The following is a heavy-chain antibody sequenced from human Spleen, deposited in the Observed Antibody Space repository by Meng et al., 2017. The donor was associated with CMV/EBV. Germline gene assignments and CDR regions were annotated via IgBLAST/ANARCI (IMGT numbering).Heavy chain of an antibody. CDR1: GGSISSSTNY. V-gene: IGHV4-39*01. CDR2: ISNSGRT. J-gene: IGHJ4*02. CDR3: AGQSLTVTATGPLDY. D-gene: IGHD4-17*01. Sequence: GGSISSSTNYWAWIRQPPGKGLEWIGSISNSGRTYYNPSLKSRLTISIDTSKKQFSLKLNSVTATDTAVYYCAGQSLTVTATGPLDYWGQGTLVTVSS.